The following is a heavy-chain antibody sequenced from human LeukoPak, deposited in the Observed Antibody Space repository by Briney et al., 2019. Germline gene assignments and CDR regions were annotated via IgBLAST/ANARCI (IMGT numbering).Heavy chain of an antibody. CDR2: IWYDGSNK. V-gene: IGHV3-33*01. Sequence: PGGSLRLSCAASGFTFSSYGMHWVRQAPGKGLEWVAVIWYDGSNKYYADSVKGRFATSRENAKNSFYLQMNNLRAGDTAVYYCARGSCSSRSCYKRVNGLDVWGQGTPVTVSS. CDR3: ARGSCSSRSCYKRVNGLDV. D-gene: IGHD2-2*01. CDR1: GFTFSSYG. J-gene: IGHJ6*02.